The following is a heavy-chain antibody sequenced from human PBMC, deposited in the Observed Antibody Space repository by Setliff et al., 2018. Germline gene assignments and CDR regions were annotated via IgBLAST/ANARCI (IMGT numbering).Heavy chain of an antibody. CDR1: GFTFSNHG. CDR3: AKAHVSQLPYYYFDH. V-gene: IGHV3-23*01. Sequence: QTGGSLRLSCAASGFTFSNHGMNWVRQAPGKGLEWVSSVSYSGGSTYYADSVRGRFTISRDNSKNTVYLQMNSLKAEDTAVYYCAKAHVSQLPYYYFDHWGQGILVTVSS. J-gene: IGHJ4*02. D-gene: IGHD2-2*02. CDR2: VSYSGGST.